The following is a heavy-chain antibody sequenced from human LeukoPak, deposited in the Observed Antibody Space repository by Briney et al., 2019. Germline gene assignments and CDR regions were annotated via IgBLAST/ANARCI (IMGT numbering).Heavy chain of an antibody. V-gene: IGHV3-66*02. D-gene: IGHD2/OR15-2a*01. CDR1: GFTFSSYS. CDR3: ARDAATLNWFDP. Sequence: GGSLRLSCAASGFTFSSYSMNWVRQAPGKGLEWVSVIYSGGSTYYADSVKGRFTISRDNSKNTLYLQMNSLRAEDTAVYYCARDAATLNWFDPWGQGTLVTVSS. J-gene: IGHJ5*02. CDR2: IYSGGST.